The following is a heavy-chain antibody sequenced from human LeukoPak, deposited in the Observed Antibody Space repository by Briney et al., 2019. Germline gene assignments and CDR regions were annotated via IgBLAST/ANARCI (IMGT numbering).Heavy chain of an antibody. V-gene: IGHV4-31*03. CDR2: IYYSGST. CDR3: ARGPLITGTHWVDYYYGMDV. CDR1: GGSISSGGYY. J-gene: IGHJ6*02. Sequence: SQTLSLTCTVSGGSISSGGYYWSWIRQHPGEGLEWIGYIYYSGSTYYNPSLKSRVTISVDTSKNQFSLKLSSVTAADTAVYYCARGPLITGTHWVDYYYGMDVWGQGTTVTVSS. D-gene: IGHD1-20*01.